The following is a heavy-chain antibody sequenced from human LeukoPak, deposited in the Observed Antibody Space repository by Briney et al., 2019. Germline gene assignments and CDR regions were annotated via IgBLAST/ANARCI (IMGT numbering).Heavy chain of an antibody. J-gene: IGHJ4*02. D-gene: IGHD3-22*01. CDR2: TNSDGSST. V-gene: IGHV3-74*01. CDR3: APYYYDSSGYSN. CDR1: GFTFSGHW. Sequence: GGSLRLSCAVSGFTFSGHWMFWVRQAPGKGLVWVSSTNSDGSSTGYTDSVKGRFTVSRDNAKNTLYLQMNSLRAEDTAVYYCAPYYYDSSGYSNWGQGTLVTVSS.